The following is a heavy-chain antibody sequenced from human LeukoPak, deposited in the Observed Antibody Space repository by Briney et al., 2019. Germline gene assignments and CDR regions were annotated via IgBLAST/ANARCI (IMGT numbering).Heavy chain of an antibody. J-gene: IGHJ4*02. CDR2: IYNSGST. D-gene: IGHD3-3*01. CDR1: GGSISSYY. Sequence: SETLSLTCAVSGGSISSYYWSWIRQSPGKGLEWIGYIYNSGSTNYNPSLKSRVTISVDTSKNQFSLKLSSVTAADTAVYYCARAEIGVVITWGQGTLVTVSS. V-gene: IGHV4-59*08. CDR3: ARAEIGVVIT.